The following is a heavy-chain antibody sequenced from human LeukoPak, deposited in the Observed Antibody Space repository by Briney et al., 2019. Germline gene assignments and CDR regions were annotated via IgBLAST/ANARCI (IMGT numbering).Heavy chain of an antibody. CDR1: GFTFSSYT. CDR2: ISTGGGNT. CDR3: AKDGGLWISAHWGDS. J-gene: IGHJ4*02. D-gene: IGHD2-2*03. V-gene: IGHV3-23*01. Sequence: GGSLRLSCTASGFTFSSYTMSWVRQAPGKGVKWVSTISTGGGNTYYADSVQGRFTVSRDDSKNTLYLQMNSLRAEDTAVYYCAKDGGLWISAHWGDSWGRGTLVTVSS.